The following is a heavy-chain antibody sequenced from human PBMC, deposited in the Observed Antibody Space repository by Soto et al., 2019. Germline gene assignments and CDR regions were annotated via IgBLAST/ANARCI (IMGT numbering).Heavy chain of an antibody. CDR1: GFTFSSYA. Sequence: GGSLRLSCAASGFTFSSYAMHWVRQAPGKGLEYVSAISSNGGSTYYANSVKGRFTISRDNSKNTLYLQMGSLRAEDMAVYYCARVSVDTAMVRFYDYWGQGTLVTVSS. D-gene: IGHD5-18*01. J-gene: IGHJ4*02. V-gene: IGHV3-64*01. CDR3: ARVSVDTAMVRFYDY. CDR2: ISSNGGST.